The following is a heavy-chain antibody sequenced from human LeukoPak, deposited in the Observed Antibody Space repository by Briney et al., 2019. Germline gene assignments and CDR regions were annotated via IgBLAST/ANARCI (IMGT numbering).Heavy chain of an antibody. Sequence: SETLSLTCTVSVGSISSSSYYWGWIRQPPGKGLEWIWRIYYSGSTYYNPSLKSRLTISVDTSKNQFSLKLSSVTAEDTAVYYCARVSATYCGGDCTKASYYYYMDVWGKGTTVTISS. CDR3: ARVSATYCGGDCTKASYYYYMDV. J-gene: IGHJ6*03. D-gene: IGHD2-21*02. CDR1: VGSISSSSYY. V-gene: IGHV4-39*07. CDR2: IYYSGST.